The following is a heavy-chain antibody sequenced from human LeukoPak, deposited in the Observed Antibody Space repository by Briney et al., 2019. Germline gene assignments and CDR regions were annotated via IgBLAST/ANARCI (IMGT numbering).Heavy chain of an antibody. CDR1: GYTFTGYY. CDR3: AREKTRGYCSSTSCYMSDGY. V-gene: IGHV1-2*02. CDR2: INPNSGGT. D-gene: IGHD2-2*02. J-gene: IGHJ4*02. Sequence: GASENVSCKASGYTFTGYYMHWVRPAPGQGLEWMGWINPNSGGTNYAQKFQGRVTMTRDTSISTAYMERSRLRSDDTAVYYCAREKTRGYCSSTSCYMSDGYWGQGTLVTVSS.